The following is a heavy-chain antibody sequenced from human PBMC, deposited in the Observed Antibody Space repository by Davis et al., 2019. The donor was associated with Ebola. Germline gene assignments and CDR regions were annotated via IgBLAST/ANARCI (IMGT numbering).Heavy chain of an antibody. Sequence: SETLSLTCTVSGGSISSYYWSCIRQPPGKGLEWTGYIYYSGSTNYNPSLKSRVTISVDTSKNQFSLKLSSVTAADTAVYYCASAPLIATPGALWFDPWGPGTRVTVSS. CDR3: ASAPLIATPGALWFDP. CDR1: GGSISSYY. V-gene: IGHV4-59*01. D-gene: IGHD6-13*01. J-gene: IGHJ5*02. CDR2: IYYSGST.